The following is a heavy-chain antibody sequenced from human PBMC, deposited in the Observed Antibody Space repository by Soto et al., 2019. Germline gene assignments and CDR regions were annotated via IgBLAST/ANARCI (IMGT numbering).Heavy chain of an antibody. V-gene: IGHV4-59*08. J-gene: IGHJ6*03. CDR1: GGSIRSHN. CDR2: MYYSAMT. CDR3: AIHLFDSWKGYPYYYYMDV. D-gene: IGHD3-3*01. Sequence: QVQLQESGPGLVKPSETLSLTCSVPGGSIRSHNWSWIRQPPGKGLEWIGCMYYSAMTEYNPSLKRRVTISADTSNNKFSLRLPSVTAADTAVYYCAIHLFDSWKGYPYYYYMDVWGKGTAVTVSS.